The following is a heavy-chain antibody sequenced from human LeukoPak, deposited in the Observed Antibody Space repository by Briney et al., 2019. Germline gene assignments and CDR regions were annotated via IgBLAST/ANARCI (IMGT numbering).Heavy chain of an antibody. D-gene: IGHD3-3*01. CDR1: GFTFSSYS. V-gene: IGHV3-21*01. CDR3: AREIFWSGYYSNLHFDY. CDR2: ISSSSSYI. J-gene: IGHJ4*02. Sequence: GGSLRLSCAASGFTFSSYSMNWVRQAPGKGLEWVSSISSSSSYIYYADSVKGRFTISRDNAKNSLYLQMNSLRAEDTAVYYCAREIFWSGYYSNLHFDYWGRGTLVTVSS.